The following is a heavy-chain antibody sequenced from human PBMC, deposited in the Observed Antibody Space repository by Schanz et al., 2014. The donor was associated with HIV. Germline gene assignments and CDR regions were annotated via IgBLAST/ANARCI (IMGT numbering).Heavy chain of an antibody. D-gene: IGHD6-13*01. V-gene: IGHV3-21*01. CDR1: GFTFSRYS. CDR2: ITSSSSYI. CDR3: ATDLSSSWFFDN. J-gene: IGHJ4*02. Sequence: VQLMESGGGVVQPGRSLRLSCAASGFTFSRYSLNWVRQAPGKGLEWVSSITSSSSYIYYADSVKGRFSVSRDNAKNSLYLQMNSLRAEDTAVYFCATDLSSSWFFDNWGQGTLVTVSS.